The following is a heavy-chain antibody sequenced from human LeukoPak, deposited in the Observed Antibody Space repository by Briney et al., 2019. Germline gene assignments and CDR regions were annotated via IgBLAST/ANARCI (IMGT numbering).Heavy chain of an antibody. V-gene: IGHV4-59*01. CDR1: GGSISGYY. J-gene: IGHJ4*02. CDR2: IYYSGST. Sequence: SETLSLTCTVSGGSISGYYWSWIRQPPGKGLEWIGYIYYSGSTKYNPSFKSRVTISVDTSKNQFSLKLISVAAADTAVYYCATVVRDDILTGYYIDYWGQGTLVTVSS. CDR3: ATVVRDDILTGYYIDY. D-gene: IGHD3-9*01.